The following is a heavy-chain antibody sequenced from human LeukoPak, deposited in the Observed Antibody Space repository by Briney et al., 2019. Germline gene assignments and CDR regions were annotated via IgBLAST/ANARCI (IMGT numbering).Heavy chain of an antibody. CDR2: IKQEGSEK. V-gene: IGHV3-7*01. CDR3: ARAGAATPKGGNCWFYP. D-gene: IGHD6-25*01. J-gene: IGHJ5*02. CDR1: GFTFSRYW. Sequence: GGSLRLSCAASGFTFSRYWMSWVRQAPGKGLEWVANIKQEGSEKYYVDSVKGRFTISRDNAKNSLYLQMNSLRAEDTAVYYCARAGAATPKGGNCWFYPWGQGTLVTVSS.